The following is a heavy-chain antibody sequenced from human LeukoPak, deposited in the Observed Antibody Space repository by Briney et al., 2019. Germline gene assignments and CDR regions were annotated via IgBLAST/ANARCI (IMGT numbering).Heavy chain of an antibody. Sequence: GVSVKVSCKVSGYTLTESSVHWVRQPPGKGLEWMGGFDPEDGEAIYAPKIQGRVTMTEDTSTDTAYLELRSLRSDDTAVYYCVTDIRSGWRNYWGQGTLITVSS. D-gene: IGHD6-19*01. CDR3: VTDIRSGWRNY. V-gene: IGHV1-24*01. CDR2: FDPEDGEA. J-gene: IGHJ4*02. CDR1: GYTLTESS.